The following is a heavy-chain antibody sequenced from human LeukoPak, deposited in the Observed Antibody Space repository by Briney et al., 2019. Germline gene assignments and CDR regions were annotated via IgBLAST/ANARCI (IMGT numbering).Heavy chain of an antibody. CDR3: ARILDSAWGELGY. V-gene: IGHV3-30*02. J-gene: IGHJ4*02. D-gene: IGHD6-19*01. CDR2: IRSDGSNK. CDR1: GFTFSHYG. Sequence: GGSLRLSCVTSGFTFSHYGMHWVRQAPGKGLEWMAFIRSDGSNKYYADSVKGRFTISRDNSKNTLYLQMNSLRAEDTAVYYCARILDSAWGELGYWGQGTLVTVSS.